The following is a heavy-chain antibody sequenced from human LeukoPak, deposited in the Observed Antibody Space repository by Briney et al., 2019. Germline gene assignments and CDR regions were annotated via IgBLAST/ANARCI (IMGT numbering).Heavy chain of an antibody. V-gene: IGHV1-2*04. Sequence: EASVKVSCKASGYTFTGYYMHWVRQAPGQGLEWMGWINPNSGGTNYAQKSQGWVTMTRDTSISTAYMELSRLRSDDTAVYYCAREYGDYDDAFDIWGQGTMVTVSS. J-gene: IGHJ3*02. CDR2: INPNSGGT. CDR3: AREYGDYDDAFDI. CDR1: GYTFTGYY. D-gene: IGHD4-17*01.